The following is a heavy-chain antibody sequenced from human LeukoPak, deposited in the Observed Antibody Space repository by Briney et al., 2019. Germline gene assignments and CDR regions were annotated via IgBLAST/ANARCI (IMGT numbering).Heavy chain of an antibody. CDR2: INPNSGGT. CDR3: ARDYELGTPGSAYEYFDN. V-gene: IGHV1-2*02. Sequence: GASVKVSCKTSGYTFTDHCMHWVRHAPGQGLEWMGWINPNSGGTSYAQKFQGRVTMTRDTSISTVYMELSSLRSDDTAVYYCARDYELGTPGSAYEYFDNWGQGTLLTVSS. CDR1: GYTFTDHC. D-gene: IGHD1-1*01. J-gene: IGHJ4*02.